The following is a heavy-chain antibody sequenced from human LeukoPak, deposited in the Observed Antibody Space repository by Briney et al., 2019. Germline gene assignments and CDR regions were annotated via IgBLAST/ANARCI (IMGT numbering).Heavy chain of an antibody. D-gene: IGHD6-13*01. V-gene: IGHV4-59*12. CDR1: GGSISSYY. Sequence: SETLSLTCTVSGGSISSYYWSWIRQPPGKGLEWIGYIYYSGSTNYNPSLKSRVTISVDTSKNQFSLKLSSVTAADTAVYYCARGGGSSWPKTWGQGTLVTVSS. CDR3: ARGGGSSWPKT. CDR2: IYYSGST. J-gene: IGHJ4*02.